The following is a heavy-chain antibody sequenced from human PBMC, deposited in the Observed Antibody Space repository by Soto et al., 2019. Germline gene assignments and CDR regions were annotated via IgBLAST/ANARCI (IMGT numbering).Heavy chain of an antibody. D-gene: IGHD3-3*01. CDR1: GGSISSGGYY. Sequence: SETLSLTCTVSGGSISSGGYYWSWIRQQPGKVLEWIGYIYYSGSTYYNPSLKSRVTISVDTSKNQFSLKLSSVTAADTAVYYCAREQGGPGITIFGVVRRDNWFDPWGQGTLVTVSS. CDR3: AREQGGPGITIFGVVRRDNWFDP. J-gene: IGHJ5*02. CDR2: IYYSGST. V-gene: IGHV4-31*03.